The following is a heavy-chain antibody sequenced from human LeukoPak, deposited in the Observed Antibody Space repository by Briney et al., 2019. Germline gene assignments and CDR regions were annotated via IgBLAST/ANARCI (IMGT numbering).Heavy chain of an antibody. CDR3: AKRDSSGSYEGDY. Sequence: PGGSLRLSCAASGFTFDDYGISWVRQAPGKGLEWVSGITENGDNTYYADSVKGRFTISRDNSKNTLYLQMNSLRAEDTAVYYCAKRDSSGSYEGDYWGQGTLVTVSS. D-gene: IGHD1-26*01. CDR1: GFTFDDYG. V-gene: IGHV3-23*01. CDR2: ITENGDNT. J-gene: IGHJ4*02.